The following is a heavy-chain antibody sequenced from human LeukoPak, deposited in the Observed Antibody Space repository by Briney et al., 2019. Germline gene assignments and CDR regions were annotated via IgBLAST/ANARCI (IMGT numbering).Heavy chain of an antibody. CDR2: ISGSGGST. D-gene: IGHD5-18*01. Sequence: PGGSLRLSCAASGFTFSSYAMSWVRQAPGKGLEWVSAISGSGGSTYYADSVKGRFTISRDNSKNTLYLQMNSLRAEDTAVYYCAKRGIRGYSYGYGYWGQGTLVTVSS. CDR1: GFTFSSYA. J-gene: IGHJ4*02. CDR3: AKRGIRGYSYGYGY. V-gene: IGHV3-23*01.